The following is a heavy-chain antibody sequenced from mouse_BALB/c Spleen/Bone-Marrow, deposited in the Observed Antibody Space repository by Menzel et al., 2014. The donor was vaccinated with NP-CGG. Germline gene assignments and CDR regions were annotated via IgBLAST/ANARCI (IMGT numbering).Heavy chain of an antibody. CDR1: GYTFTSYW. V-gene: IGHV1S81*02. CDR2: INPSNGRT. J-gene: IGHJ4*01. CDR3: AREDILYAMDY. Sequence: QVQLQQPGAELVKPGASVKLSCKASGYTFTSYWMHWVKQRPGQGLEWIGEINPSNGRTNYNEKFKSKATLTVDKSSSTAYMQLSSLTSEDSAVYYCAREDILYAMDYRGQGTSVTVSS.